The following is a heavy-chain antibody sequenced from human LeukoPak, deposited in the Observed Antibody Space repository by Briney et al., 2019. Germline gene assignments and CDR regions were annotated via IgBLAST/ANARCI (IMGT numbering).Heavy chain of an antibody. Sequence: PGGSLRLSCAASGFTFDDYAMHWVRQAPGKGLEWVSGISWNSGSIGYADSVKGRFTISRDNAKNSLYLQMNSLRAEDTALYYCAKDISAYYYDSSGYYYWGQGTLVTVSS. CDR1: GFTFDDYA. J-gene: IGHJ4*02. CDR3: AKDISAYYYDSSGYYY. D-gene: IGHD3-22*01. CDR2: ISWNSGSI. V-gene: IGHV3-9*01.